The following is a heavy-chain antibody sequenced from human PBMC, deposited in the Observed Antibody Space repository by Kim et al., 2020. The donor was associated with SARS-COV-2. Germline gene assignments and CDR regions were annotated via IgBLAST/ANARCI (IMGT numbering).Heavy chain of an antibody. CDR1: GFTFSSYG. V-gene: IGHV3-33*06. J-gene: IGHJ6*02. CDR2: IWYDGSNK. D-gene: IGHD6-6*01. Sequence: GGSLRLSCAASGFTFSSYGMHWVRQAPGKGLEWVAVIWYDGSNKYYADSVKGRFTISRDNSKNTLYLQMNSLRAEDTAVYYCAKERKWIAARLTWGYYYYGMDVWGQGTTVTVSS. CDR3: AKERKWIAARLTWGYYYYGMDV.